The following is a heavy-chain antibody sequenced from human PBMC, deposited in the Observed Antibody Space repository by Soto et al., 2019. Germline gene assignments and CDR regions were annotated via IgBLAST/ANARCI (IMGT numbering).Heavy chain of an antibody. Sequence: EVQLVESGGGLVQPGGSLRLSCAASGFTFSDHYMDWVRQAPGKGLEWVGRTRNKANSYTTEYAASVKGRFTISRDDSKNSLYLQMNSLKTEDTAVYYCAIYGDYEQYFQHWGQGTLVTVSS. D-gene: IGHD4-17*01. V-gene: IGHV3-72*01. CDR3: AIYGDYEQYFQH. CDR1: GFTFSDHY. J-gene: IGHJ1*01. CDR2: TRNKANSYTT.